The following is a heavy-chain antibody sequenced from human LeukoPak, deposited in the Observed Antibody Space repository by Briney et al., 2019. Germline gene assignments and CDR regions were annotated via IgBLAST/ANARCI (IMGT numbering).Heavy chain of an antibody. CDR1: GFTFSSYW. CDR3: AKDRTVGASYWYFDL. J-gene: IGHJ2*01. V-gene: IGHV3-23*01. Sequence: GGSLRLSCAASGFTFSSYWMSWVRQAPGKGLEWVSTISGNGAKTYYADSVKGRFTISRDNSKNTLYLQMNSLRAEDTAVYYCAKDRTVGASYWYFDLWGRGTLVTVSS. CDR2: ISGNGAKT. D-gene: IGHD1-26*01.